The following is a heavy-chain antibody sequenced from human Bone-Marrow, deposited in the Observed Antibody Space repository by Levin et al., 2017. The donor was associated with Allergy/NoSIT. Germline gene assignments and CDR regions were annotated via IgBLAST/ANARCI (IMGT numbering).Heavy chain of an antibody. D-gene: IGHD2-2*02. CDR1: GFTFTYAW. Sequence: PGGSLRLSCAASGFTFTYAWMNWVRQAPGKGLEWVARIKSKTDGATTDYAAPVIGRFTISRDDSSNSLYLQMNSLKTEDTAVYYCTTDIPERRPQIDYWGQGTLVTVSS. J-gene: IGHJ4*02. CDR3: TTDIPERRPQIDY. CDR2: IKSKTDGATT. V-gene: IGHV3-15*01.